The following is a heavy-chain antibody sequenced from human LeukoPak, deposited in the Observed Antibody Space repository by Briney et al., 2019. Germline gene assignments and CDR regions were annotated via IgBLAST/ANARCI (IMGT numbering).Heavy chain of an antibody. CDR1: GFTFDGYG. Sequence: GGSLRLSCAASGFTFDGYGGSWVRPAPGKGLEWVSGIRNGDSTAYADSVKGRFTISRDKAKNSLYLQMNSLRAEDTALYYCARGLYTYDDWGQGTLVTVSS. CDR2: IRNGDST. D-gene: IGHD3-16*01. CDR3: ARGLYTYDD. V-gene: IGHV3-20*04. J-gene: IGHJ4*02.